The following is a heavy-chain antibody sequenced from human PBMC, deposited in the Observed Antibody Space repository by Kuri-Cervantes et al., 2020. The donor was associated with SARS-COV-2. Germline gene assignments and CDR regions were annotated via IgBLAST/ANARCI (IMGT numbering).Heavy chain of an antibody. CDR1: GFTFSSYA. Sequence: GGSLRLSCAASGFTFSSYAMHWVRQAPGKGLEYVSAISSNGGSTYYANSVKGRFTISRDNAKNSLYLQMNSLRAEDTAVYYCARTPLTTVVNGEDYWGQGTLVTVSS. D-gene: IGHD4-23*01. CDR3: ARTPLTTVVNGEDY. V-gene: IGHV3-64*01. J-gene: IGHJ4*02. CDR2: ISSNGGST.